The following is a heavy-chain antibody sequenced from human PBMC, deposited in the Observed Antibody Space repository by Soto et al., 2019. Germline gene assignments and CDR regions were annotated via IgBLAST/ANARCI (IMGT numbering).Heavy chain of an antibody. J-gene: IGHJ4*02. Sequence: QVQLQQWGAGLLKPSETLSLTCAVYGGSFNSYYWSWIRQSPGKGLEWIGEINHSGSTNYNPSLKSRVAISMDTFKHQFSLKLYSVTAADTAVFYCASRMGSGKYYFDYWDPGGLVIVSS. CDR1: GGSFNSYY. D-gene: IGHD3-10*01. V-gene: IGHV4-34*01. CDR2: INHSGST. CDR3: ASRMGSGKYYFDY.